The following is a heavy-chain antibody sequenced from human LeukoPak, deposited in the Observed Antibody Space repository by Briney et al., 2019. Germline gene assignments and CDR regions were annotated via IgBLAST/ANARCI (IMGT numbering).Heavy chain of an antibody. CDR1: GFTFSRYL. J-gene: IGHJ4*02. CDR3: ARGLIGTGGIDF. V-gene: IGHV3-7*01. CDR2: IKEDGSEK. Sequence: GGSLRLSYAVSGFTFSRYLMNWVRQATGKGLERVANIKEDGSEKNYVDSVKGRFTTSRDNALNSVFLQMDSLRVEDTALYFCARGLIGTGGIDFWGQGTLVTVSS. D-gene: IGHD1/OR15-1a*01.